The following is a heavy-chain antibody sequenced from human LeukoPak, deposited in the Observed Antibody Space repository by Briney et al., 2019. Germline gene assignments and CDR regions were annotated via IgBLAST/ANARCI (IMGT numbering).Heavy chain of an antibody. D-gene: IGHD2-15*01. J-gene: IGHJ3*02. CDR1: GFTFSSYS. V-gene: IGHV3-21*05. CDR3: ARVPPYCSGGSCYTAFDI. CDR2: ISSSSSYT. Sequence: GGSLRLSCAASGFTFSSYSMNWVRQAPGKGLEWVSYISSSSSYTNYADSVKGRFTISRDNAKNSLYLQMNSLRAEDTAVYYCARVPPYCSGGSCYTAFDIWGQGTMVTVSS.